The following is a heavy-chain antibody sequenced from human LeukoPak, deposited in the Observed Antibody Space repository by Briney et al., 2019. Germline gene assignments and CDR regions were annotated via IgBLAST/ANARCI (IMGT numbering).Heavy chain of an antibody. CDR2: IYNSGIT. Sequence: KSSETLSLTCTVSGGSISGYYWTWIRQLPGKGLEWIGYIYNSGITNYNPSLKSRVTVSVDTSKNQFSLRLTSVTAAYTAVYYCARSVPSLDYLFDSWGHGTLVTVSS. V-gene: IGHV4-59*08. CDR1: GGSISGYY. CDR3: ARSVPSLDYLFDS. D-gene: IGHD4-11*01. J-gene: IGHJ5*01.